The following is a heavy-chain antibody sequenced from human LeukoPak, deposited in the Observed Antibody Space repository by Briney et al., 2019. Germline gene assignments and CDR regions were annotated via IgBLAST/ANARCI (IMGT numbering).Heavy chain of an antibody. D-gene: IGHD2-15*01. Sequence: GGSLRLSCAASGFTFSNAWMNWVRQAPGKGLEWVGRIKSETDGGTTDYAAPVKGRFTISRDDSKNTLYLQMNSLKTEDTAVYYCTTDVFSVYCSGGSCYNYWGQGTLVTVSS. CDR3: TTDVFSVYCSGGSCYNY. CDR2: IKSETDGGTT. V-gene: IGHV3-15*07. CDR1: GFTFSNAW. J-gene: IGHJ4*02.